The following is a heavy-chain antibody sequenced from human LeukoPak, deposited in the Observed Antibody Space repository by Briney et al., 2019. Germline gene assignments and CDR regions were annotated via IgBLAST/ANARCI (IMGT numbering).Heavy chain of an antibody. D-gene: IGHD6-6*01. Sequence: SGGSLRLSCAASGFTFTNYWMHWVRQAPGMGLVWVSRLPPDELGIIYADSVKGRFTVSRDNAKNTVYLQMNNLRVDDTAMYYCVGTIASRGSEYWGQGALVTASS. CDR2: LPPDELGI. V-gene: IGHV3-74*01. CDR1: GFTFTNYW. J-gene: IGHJ4*02. CDR3: VGTIASRGSEY.